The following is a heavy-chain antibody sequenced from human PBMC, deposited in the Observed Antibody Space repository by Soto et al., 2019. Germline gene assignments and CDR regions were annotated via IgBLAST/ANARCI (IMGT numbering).Heavy chain of an antibody. J-gene: IGHJ4*02. D-gene: IGHD3-3*02. V-gene: IGHV3-48*04. CDR2: ISSSSSTI. CDR1: GFTFSSYS. CDR3: ARDASILTPYCFDY. Sequence: GGSLRLSCAASGFTFSSYSMNWVRQAPGKGLEWVSYISSSSSTIYYADSVKGRFTISRDNAKNSLYLQMNSLRAEDTAVYYCARDASILTPYCFDYWGQGTLVTVSS.